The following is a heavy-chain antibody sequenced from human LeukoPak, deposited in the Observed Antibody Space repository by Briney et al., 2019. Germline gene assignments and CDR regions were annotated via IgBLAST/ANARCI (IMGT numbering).Heavy chain of an antibody. J-gene: IGHJ4*02. CDR3: ARGVGAAVAY. CDR2: INSGGTI. CDR1: GFTFSDYY. Sequence: GGSLRLSCTASGFTFSDYYMSWIRQAPGKGLEWVSYINSGGTIYYADSVKGRFTISRDNAKNSLYLQMNSMRAEDTAVYYCARGVGAAVAYWGQGTLVTVSS. D-gene: IGHD6-19*01. V-gene: IGHV3-11*01.